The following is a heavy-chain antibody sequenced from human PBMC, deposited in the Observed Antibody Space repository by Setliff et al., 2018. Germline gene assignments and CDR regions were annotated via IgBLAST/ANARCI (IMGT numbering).Heavy chain of an antibody. J-gene: IGHJ5*02. D-gene: IGHD3-22*01. CDR2: VYSTGTT. Sequence: SETLSLTCTVSGGSISSYYWSWIRQPPGKGPEWIGYVYSTGTTTYNPLLKSRATMSVDTSRKNFSLRLTSVTAADTAVYYCVTAASARSRWYDMGWFDPWGQGTLVTVSS. V-gene: IGHV4-4*08. CDR3: VTAASARSRWYDMGWFDP. CDR1: GGSISSYY.